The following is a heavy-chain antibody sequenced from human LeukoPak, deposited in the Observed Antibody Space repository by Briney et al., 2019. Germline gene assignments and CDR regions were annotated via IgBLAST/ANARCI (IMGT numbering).Heavy chain of an antibody. CDR1: GGTFSSYA. CDR3: AGLPMTSVYDSGLYYYYGMDV. Sequence: GASVKVSCKASGGTFSSYAISWVRQAPGQGLEWMEGIIPIFGTANYAQKFQGRVTITTDESTGTAYMELSSLRSEDTAVYYCAGLPMTSVYDSGLYYYYGMDVWGQGTTVTVSS. J-gene: IGHJ6*02. CDR2: IIPIFGTA. D-gene: IGHD5/OR15-5a*01. V-gene: IGHV1-69*05.